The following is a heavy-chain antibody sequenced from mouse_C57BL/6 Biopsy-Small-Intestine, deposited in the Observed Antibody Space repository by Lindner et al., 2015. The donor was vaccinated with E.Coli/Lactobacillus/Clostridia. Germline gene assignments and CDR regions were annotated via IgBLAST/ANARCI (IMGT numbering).Heavy chain of an antibody. V-gene: IGHV5-17*01. CDR2: ISSGSSTI. CDR1: GFTFSDYG. Sequence: VQPQESGGGLVKPGGSLKLSCAASGFTFSDYGMHWVRQAPEKGLEWVAYISSGSSTIYYADTVKGRFTISRDNAKNTLFLQMTSLRSEDTAMYYCARGTTVGFDYWGQGTTLTVSS. J-gene: IGHJ2*01. D-gene: IGHD1-1*01. CDR3: ARGTTVGFDY.